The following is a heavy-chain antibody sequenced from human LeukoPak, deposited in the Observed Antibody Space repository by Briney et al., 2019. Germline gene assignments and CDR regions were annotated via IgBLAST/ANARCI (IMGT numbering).Heavy chain of an antibody. V-gene: IGHV4-34*01. Sequence: SETLSLTCAVYGGSFSGYYWSWIRQPPGKGLEWIGEINHSGSTNYNPSLKSRVTISVDTFKNQFSLKLSSVTAADTAVYYCARIYCSSTSCYHARYTVTRYYFDYWGQGTLVTVSS. CDR2: INHSGST. J-gene: IGHJ4*02. D-gene: IGHD2-2*01. CDR3: ARIYCSSTSCYHARYTVTRYYFDY. CDR1: GGSFSGYY.